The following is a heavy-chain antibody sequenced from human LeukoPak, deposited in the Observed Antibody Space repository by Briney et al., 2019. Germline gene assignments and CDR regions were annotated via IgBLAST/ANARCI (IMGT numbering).Heavy chain of an antibody. Sequence: PGGSPRLSCAAFGFTFSSYWMHWVRQAPGKGLVWVSRINSDGSSTSYADSVKGRFTISRDNAKNTLYLQMNSLRAEDTAVYYCARFAAGTRDAFDIWGQGTMVTVSS. CDR1: GFTFSSYW. D-gene: IGHD6-13*01. CDR2: INSDGSST. CDR3: ARFAAGTRDAFDI. J-gene: IGHJ3*02. V-gene: IGHV3-74*01.